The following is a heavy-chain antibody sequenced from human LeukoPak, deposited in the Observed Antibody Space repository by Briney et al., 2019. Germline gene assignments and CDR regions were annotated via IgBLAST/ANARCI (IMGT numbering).Heavy chain of an antibody. J-gene: IGHJ5*02. CDR1: GFIFSTYA. V-gene: IGHV3-23*01. Sequence: GGSLRLSCVASGFIFSTYAMTWVRQAPGKGLEWVPGISGSGGSTYYADSVKGRFTISRDNSKNTLYLQMNSLRAEDTAMYYCAKDCVVVPAAVHWFAPWGQGTLVTVSS. CDR3: AKDCVVVPAAVHWFAP. CDR2: ISGSGGST. D-gene: IGHD2-2*01.